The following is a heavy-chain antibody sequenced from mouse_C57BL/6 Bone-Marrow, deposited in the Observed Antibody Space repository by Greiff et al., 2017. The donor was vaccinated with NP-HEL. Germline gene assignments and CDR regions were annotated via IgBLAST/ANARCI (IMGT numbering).Heavy chain of an antibody. D-gene: IGHD2-1*01. CDR2: IRNKANGYTT. J-gene: IGHJ3*01. CDR3: ASGNPPGFAY. Sequence: EVQRVESGGGLVQPGGSLSLSCAASGFTFTDYYMSWVRQPPGKALEWLGFIRNKANGYTTEYSASVKGRFTISRDNSQSILYLQMNALRAEDSATYYCASGNPPGFAYWGQGTLVTVSA. CDR1: GFTFTDYY. V-gene: IGHV7-3*01.